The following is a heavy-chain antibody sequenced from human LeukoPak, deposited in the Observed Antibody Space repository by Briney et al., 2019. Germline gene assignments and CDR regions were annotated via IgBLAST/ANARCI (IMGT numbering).Heavy chain of an antibody. Sequence: GGSLRLSCAASGFTVSSNYMSWVRQAPGKGLEWVSVIYSGGSTYYADSVKGRFTISRDNSKNTLYLQMNSLRAEDTAVYYCAKGSSVAGTIFGYWGQGTLVTVSS. D-gene: IGHD6-19*01. J-gene: IGHJ4*02. CDR2: IYSGGST. CDR1: GFTVSSNY. V-gene: IGHV3-66*01. CDR3: AKGSSVAGTIFGY.